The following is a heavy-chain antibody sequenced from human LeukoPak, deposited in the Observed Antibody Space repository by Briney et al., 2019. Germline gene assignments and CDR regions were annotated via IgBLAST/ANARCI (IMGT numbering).Heavy chain of an antibody. V-gene: IGHV4-34*01. CDR3: ASDREEGGSHYSVDWWFDP. Sequence: SETLSLTCAVYGGSFSGYYWSWIRQPPGKGLEWIGEINHSGSTNYNPSLKSLVTISVDTSKNQFSLKLSAVTAPDTAVYYCASDREEGGSHYSVDWWFDPWGQGTLVTVSS. J-gene: IGHJ5*02. D-gene: IGHD1-26*01. CDR1: GGSFSGYY. CDR2: INHSGST.